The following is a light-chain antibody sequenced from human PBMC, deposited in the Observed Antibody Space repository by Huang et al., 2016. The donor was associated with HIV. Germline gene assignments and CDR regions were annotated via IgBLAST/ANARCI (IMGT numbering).Light chain of an antibody. Sequence: ELVLTQSPGTLSLSPGERVTLSCRASQSIRTNYLAWLQQKPGQAPRRLVYGASSRATGIPDRCSGTGSGTDFTLSSGRRGPEDSALYYCQQYDTLPRTFGQGTKVEIK. J-gene: IGKJ1*01. CDR2: GAS. CDR3: QQYDTLPRT. CDR1: QSIRTNY. V-gene: IGKV3-20*01.